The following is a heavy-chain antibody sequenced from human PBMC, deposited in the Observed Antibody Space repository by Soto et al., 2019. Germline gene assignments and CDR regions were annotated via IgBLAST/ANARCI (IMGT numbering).Heavy chain of an antibody. CDR3: AAGGGLPRYY. D-gene: IGHD5-12*01. CDR2: IYHSGST. CDR1: GGSISSGGYS. Sequence: QLQLQESGSGLVKPSQTLSLTCAVSGGSISSGGYSWSWIRQPPGKGLEWIGYIYHSGSTYYNPSLKGRVTISVDRSKSQCSLKLSSVTAADTAVYYCAAGGGLPRYYWGQGTLVTVSS. J-gene: IGHJ4*02. V-gene: IGHV4-30-2*01.